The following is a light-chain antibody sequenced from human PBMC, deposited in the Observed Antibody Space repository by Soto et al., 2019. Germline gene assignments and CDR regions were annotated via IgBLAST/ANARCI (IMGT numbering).Light chain of an antibody. J-gene: IGKJ1*01. V-gene: IGKV1-39*01. CDR1: QSISTY. CDR3: QQSYSTPPGT. CDR2: ATS. Sequence: ETQMTQSPSSLSASLVYRFTFTCRPSQSISTYLIWYQQKPGKAPKLLIYATSSLQSGVPSRFSGSGSGTDFTLTISSLQPEDFATYYCQQSYSTPPGTFGQGTKVDNK.